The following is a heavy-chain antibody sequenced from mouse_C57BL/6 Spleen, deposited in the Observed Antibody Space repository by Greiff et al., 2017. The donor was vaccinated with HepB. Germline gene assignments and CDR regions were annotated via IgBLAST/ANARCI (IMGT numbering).Heavy chain of an antibody. Sequence: VQLQQSGAELVMPGASVKLSCKASGYTFTSYWMHWVKQRPGQGLEWIGEIDPSDSYTNYNQKFKGKSTLTVDKSSSTAYMQLSSLTSEDSAVYYCACGSSYSWFAYWGQGTLVTVSA. V-gene: IGHV1-69*01. J-gene: IGHJ3*01. CDR1: GYTFTSYW. D-gene: IGHD1-1*01. CDR3: ACGSSYSWFAY. CDR2: IDPSDSYT.